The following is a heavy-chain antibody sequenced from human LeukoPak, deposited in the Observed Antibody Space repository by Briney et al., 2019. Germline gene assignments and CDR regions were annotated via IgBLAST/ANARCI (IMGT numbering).Heavy chain of an antibody. CDR2: TYYRSKWYN. J-gene: IGHJ3*02. D-gene: IGHD1-1*01. Sequence: SQTLSLTCAISGDSVSSNSATWNWIRQSSSRGLEWLGRTYYRSKWYNDYAVSVKSRITITPDTSKNQLSLKLSSVTAADTAVYHCVRLQPNTGEWAFDIWGQGTMVSVSS. CDR1: GDSVSSNSAT. CDR3: VRLQPNTGEWAFDI. V-gene: IGHV6-1*01.